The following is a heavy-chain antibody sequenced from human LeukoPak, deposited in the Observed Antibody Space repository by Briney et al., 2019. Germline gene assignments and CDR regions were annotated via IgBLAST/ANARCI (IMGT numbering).Heavy chain of an antibody. V-gene: IGHV4-4*07. CDR3: ARELRFLEWLLPEAVWFDP. D-gene: IGHD3-3*01. Sequence: SETLSLTCTVSGGSISSYYWSWIRQPAGKGLEWIGRIYTSGSTNYNPSLKSRVTMSVDTSKNQFSLKLSSVTAADTAVYYCARELRFLEWLLPEAVWFDPWGQGTLVTVSS. J-gene: IGHJ5*02. CDR2: IYTSGST. CDR1: GGSISSYY.